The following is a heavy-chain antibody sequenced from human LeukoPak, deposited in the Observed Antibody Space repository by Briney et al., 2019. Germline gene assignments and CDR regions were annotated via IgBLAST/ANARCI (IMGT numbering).Heavy chain of an antibody. CDR2: IYTSGST. CDR3: ARVYEFWRVVWFDP. V-gene: IGHV4-4*07. J-gene: IGHJ5*02. CDR1: GYSISSEYY. D-gene: IGHD3-3*01. Sequence: SETLSLTCAVSGYSISSEYYWGWIRQPAGKGLEWIGRIYTSGSTNYNPSLKSRVTMSVDTSKNQFSLKLSSVTAADTAVYYCARVYEFWRVVWFDPWGRGTLVSVFS.